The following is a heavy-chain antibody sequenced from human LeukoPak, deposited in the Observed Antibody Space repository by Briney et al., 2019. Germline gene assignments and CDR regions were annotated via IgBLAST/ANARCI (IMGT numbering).Heavy chain of an antibody. V-gene: IGHV1-46*01. D-gene: IGHD2-2*02. CDR3: ARSYCSSTSCYKEWFDP. CDR2: INPSGGST. J-gene: IGHJ5*02. CDR1: GYTFTSYY. Sequence: ASVKVSCKASGYTFTSYYMHWVRQAPGQGLEWMGIINPSGGSTSYAQKFQGRVTMTRDTSTSTVYMELSSLRSEDTAAYYCARSYCSSTSCYKEWFDPWGQGTLVAVSS.